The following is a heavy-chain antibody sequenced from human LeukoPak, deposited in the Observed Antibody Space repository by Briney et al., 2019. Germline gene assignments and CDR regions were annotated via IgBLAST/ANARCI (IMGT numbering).Heavy chain of an antibody. D-gene: IGHD4-23*01. J-gene: IGHJ4*02. CDR1: GFTFSTYW. V-gene: IGHV3-74*03. Sequence: GGSLRLSCAASGFTFSTYWMHWVRQAPGKGLVWVSCIKSDESSIMYADSVRGRFTISRDNAKNTLYLQMNSLRAEDTAVYYCARDLDYGGRSNFDHWGQGTLVTVSS. CDR3: ARDLDYGGRSNFDH. CDR2: IKSDESSI.